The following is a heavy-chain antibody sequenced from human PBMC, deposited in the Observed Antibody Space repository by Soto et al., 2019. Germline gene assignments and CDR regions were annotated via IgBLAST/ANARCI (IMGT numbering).Heavy chain of an antibody. CDR2: IYPSNSRT. D-gene: IGHD3-16*01. CDR3: AGKISFGADNA. J-gene: IGHJ4*02. Sequence: GESLKISCQGSGYNFASNWIGWVRQMPGKGLEWMGFIYPSNSRTKYSPSFQGQVTISADKSIGTAYLQWSPLKASDTAMYHCAGKISFGADNAWGQGTPVTVSS. V-gene: IGHV5-51*01. CDR1: GYNFASNW.